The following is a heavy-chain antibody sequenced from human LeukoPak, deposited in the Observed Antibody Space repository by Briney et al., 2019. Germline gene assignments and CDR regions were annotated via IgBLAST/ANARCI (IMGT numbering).Heavy chain of an antibody. D-gene: IGHD3-22*01. Sequence: PGRSLRLSCAASGFTFSSYGMHWVRQAPGKGLEWVAVISYDGSNKYYADSVKGRFTISRDNSKNTLYLQMNSLRAEDTAVYYCAKATNGYYYDSSGRWIFDYWGQGTLVTVSS. J-gene: IGHJ4*02. CDR3: AKATNGYYYDSSGRWIFDY. V-gene: IGHV3-30*18. CDR1: GFTFSSYG. CDR2: ISYDGSNK.